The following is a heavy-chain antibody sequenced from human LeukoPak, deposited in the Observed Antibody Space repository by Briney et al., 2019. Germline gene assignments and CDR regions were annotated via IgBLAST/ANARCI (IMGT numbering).Heavy chain of an antibody. CDR1: GGSFSGYY. D-gene: IGHD6-13*01. CDR2: INHSGST. Sequence: SETLSLTCAVYGGSFSGYYWSWIRQPPGKGLEWIGEINHSGSTNYNPSLKSRVTISVDTSKNQFSLKLSSVTAADTAVYYCASPWQQLDYGMDVWGQGITVTVSS. J-gene: IGHJ6*02. CDR3: ASPWQQLDYGMDV. V-gene: IGHV4-34*01.